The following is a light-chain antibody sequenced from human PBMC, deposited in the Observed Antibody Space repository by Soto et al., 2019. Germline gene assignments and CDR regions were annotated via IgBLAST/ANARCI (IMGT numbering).Light chain of an antibody. V-gene: IGKV1-17*01. J-gene: IGKJ1*01. CDR3: LQLRSYPWT. Sequence: DIQMTQSPSSLSASVGDRITISCRASQAIRNDLAWFQQTPGKAPKRLIYAASSLQSGVPSRFSGSGSGTDFTLTISSLQPEDFAAYYCLQLRSYPWTFGQGTKVDI. CDR2: AAS. CDR1: QAIRND.